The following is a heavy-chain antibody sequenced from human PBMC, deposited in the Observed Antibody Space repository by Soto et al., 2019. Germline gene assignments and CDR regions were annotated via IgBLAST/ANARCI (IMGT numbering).Heavy chain of an antibody. Sequence: SETLSLTCTVSGGSISSSSYYWGWIRQPPGKGLEWIGSIYYSGSTYYNPSLKSRVTISVDTSKNQFSLKLSSVTAADTAVYYCAGETTVTTTFDYWGQGTLVTVSS. J-gene: IGHJ4*02. CDR1: GGSISSSSYY. CDR3: AGETTVTTTFDY. D-gene: IGHD4-17*01. V-gene: IGHV4-39*01. CDR2: IYYSGST.